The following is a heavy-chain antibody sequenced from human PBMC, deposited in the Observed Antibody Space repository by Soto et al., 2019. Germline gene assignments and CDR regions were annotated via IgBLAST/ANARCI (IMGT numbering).Heavy chain of an antibody. CDR3: ARGLLQPHQRVYYYYYGKDV. V-gene: IGHV1-8*01. J-gene: IGHJ6*02. D-gene: IGHD2-2*01. Sequence: ASVKVSCKASGYTFTSYDINWVRQATGQGLEWMGWMNPNSGNTGYAQKFQGRVTMTRNTSISTAYMELSSLRSEDTAVYYCARGLLQPHQRVYYYYYGKDVWGQGPTVADSS. CDR2: MNPNSGNT. CDR1: GYTFTSYD.